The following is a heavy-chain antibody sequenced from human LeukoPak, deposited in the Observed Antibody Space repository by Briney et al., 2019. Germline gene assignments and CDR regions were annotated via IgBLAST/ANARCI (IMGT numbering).Heavy chain of an antibody. CDR1: GGSISNYY. V-gene: IGHV4-59*01. CDR3: ARAGYSSGWPTN. Sequence: PSETLSLTCTVSGGSISNYYWSWIRQPPGKGLEWIGYIYSSGSTNYNPSLKSRVTISVDTSKNQFSLRLNSVTAADTAVYFCARAGYSSGWPTNWGQGTLVTVSS. D-gene: IGHD6-19*01. J-gene: IGHJ4*02. CDR2: IYSSGST.